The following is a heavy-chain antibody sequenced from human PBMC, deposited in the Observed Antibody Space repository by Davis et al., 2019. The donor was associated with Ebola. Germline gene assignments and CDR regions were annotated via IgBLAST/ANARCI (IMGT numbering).Heavy chain of an antibody. J-gene: IGHJ6*02. CDR3: ARGHKGGSTVYGMDV. Sequence: SVKVSCKASGGTFSSYAISWVRQAPGQGLEWMGGIIPIFGTANYAQKFQGRVTITADESTSTAYMELSSLRSEDTAVYYCARGHKGGSTVYGMDVWGQGTTVTVSS. V-gene: IGHV1-69*13. D-gene: IGHD5-12*01. CDR1: GGTFSSYA. CDR2: IIPIFGTA.